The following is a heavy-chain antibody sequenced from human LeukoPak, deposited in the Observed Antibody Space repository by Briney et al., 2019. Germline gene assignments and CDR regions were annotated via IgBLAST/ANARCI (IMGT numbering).Heavy chain of an antibody. Sequence: PSETLSLTCAVSGGFISSRTHYWGWIRQPPGKGLEWIGSIYYSGITYYNPSLKSRVTISVDTSKNQFSLKLSSVTAADMAVYYCARLRGGWYNFEYWGQGPLVSVSS. CDR3: ARLRGGWYNFEY. CDR2: IYYSGIT. J-gene: IGHJ4*02. D-gene: IGHD6-19*01. CDR1: GGFISSRTHY. V-gene: IGHV4-39*07.